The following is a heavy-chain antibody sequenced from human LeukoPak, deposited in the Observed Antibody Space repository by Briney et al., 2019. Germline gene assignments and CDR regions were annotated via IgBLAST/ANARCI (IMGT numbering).Heavy chain of an antibody. Sequence: PGGSLRLSCAASGFTFSSYEMNWVRQAPGKGLEWVSYISSSGSTIHYADSVKGRFTISRDSAKNSLYLQMNSLRDEDTAVYYCARRRTYGLGGDYWGQGTLVTVSS. J-gene: IGHJ4*02. CDR3: ARRRTYGLGGDY. CDR1: GFTFSSYE. D-gene: IGHD3-10*01. V-gene: IGHV3-48*03. CDR2: ISSSGSTI.